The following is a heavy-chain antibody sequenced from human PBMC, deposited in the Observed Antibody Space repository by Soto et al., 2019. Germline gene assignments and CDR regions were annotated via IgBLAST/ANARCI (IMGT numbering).Heavy chain of an antibody. Sequence: EASVKVSCKASGGTFSSYAISWVRQAPGQGLEWMGGIIPIFGTANYAQKFQGRVTITADESTSTAYMELSSLRSEDTAVYYCARDQVVAAEINWFDPWGQGTLVTVSS. D-gene: IGHD2-15*01. CDR2: IIPIFGTA. J-gene: IGHJ5*02. CDR1: GGTFSSYA. CDR3: ARDQVVAAEINWFDP. V-gene: IGHV1-69*13.